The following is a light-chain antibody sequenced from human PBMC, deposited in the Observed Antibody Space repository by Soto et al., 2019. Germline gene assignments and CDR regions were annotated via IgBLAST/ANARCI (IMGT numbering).Light chain of an antibody. CDR2: AVS. Sequence: ERVITQSPFTLSLSPGEGATLFCRAIQSVSNNLARYQQKPGLAPRLLIYAVSTRSTGVPASFSGNGSETDFTLTISGLQSDDFALYYCQQYNTWPPWTFGQGANVE. J-gene: IGKJ1*01. CDR1: QSVSNN. CDR3: QQYNTWPPWT. V-gene: IGKV3-15*01.